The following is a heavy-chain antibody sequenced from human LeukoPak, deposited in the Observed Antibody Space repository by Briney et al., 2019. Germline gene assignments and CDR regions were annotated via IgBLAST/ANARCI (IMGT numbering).Heavy chain of an antibody. CDR1: GGSVSSYY. D-gene: IGHD6-19*01. J-gene: IGHJ4*02. CDR3: ARDLLSTAGYFDY. V-gene: IGHV4-59*02. CDR2: IYYSGST. Sequence: KPSETLSLTCSVSGGSVSSYYWSWIRQSPGKGLEWIGYIYYSGSTNYNPSLKSRVTISVDTSKNQFSLNLSSVTAADTAVYYCARDLLSTAGYFDYWGQGTLVTVSS.